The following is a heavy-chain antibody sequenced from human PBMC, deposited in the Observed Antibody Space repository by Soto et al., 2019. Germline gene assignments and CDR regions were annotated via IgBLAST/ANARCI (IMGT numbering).Heavy chain of an antibody. Sequence: EVQLVESGGGLVQPGGSLRLSCAASGFTFSSYAMQWVRQAPGKGLEYVSAISSNGGSTYYANSVKGRFTISRDNSKNTLYLQMGSLRAEDMAVYYCARDLRYYYYYMDVWGKGTTVTVSS. J-gene: IGHJ6*03. V-gene: IGHV3-64*01. CDR3: ARDLRYYYYYMDV. CDR2: ISSNGGST. CDR1: GFTFSSYA.